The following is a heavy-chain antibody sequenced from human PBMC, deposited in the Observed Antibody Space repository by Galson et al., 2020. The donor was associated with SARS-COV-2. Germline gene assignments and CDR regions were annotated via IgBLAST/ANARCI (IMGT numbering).Heavy chain of an antibody. CDR1: GGSISRYY. J-gene: IGHJ6*02. CDR3: AGGLSSYYGMDV. V-gene: IGHV4-59*01. D-gene: IGHD3-16*02. CDR2: IYYSGGT. Sequence: ASETLSLTCTVSGGSISRYYWSWIRQPPGKGLEWIGYIYYSGGTNYNPSLKSRVTISVDTSKNQFSLKLSSVTAADTAVYYCAGGLSSYYGMDVWGQGTTVTVSS.